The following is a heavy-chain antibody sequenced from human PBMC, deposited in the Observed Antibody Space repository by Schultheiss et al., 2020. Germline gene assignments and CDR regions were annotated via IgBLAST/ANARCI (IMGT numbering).Heavy chain of an antibody. Sequence: GGSLRLSCAASGFNFSTYGMHWVRQATGKGLEWVSAIGTAGDTYYPGSVKGRFTISRDNSKNTLYLRMNSLRAEDTAVYYCARDLTTQNFWGQGTLVTVSS. CDR1: GFNFSTYG. D-gene: IGHD4-11*01. CDR3: ARDLTTQNF. V-gene: IGHV3-13*01. J-gene: IGHJ4*02. CDR2: IGTAGDT.